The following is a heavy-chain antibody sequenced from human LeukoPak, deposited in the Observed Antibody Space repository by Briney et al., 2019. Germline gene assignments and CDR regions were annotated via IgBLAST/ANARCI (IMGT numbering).Heavy chain of an antibody. J-gene: IGHJ5*02. V-gene: IGHV3-7*03. CDR2: IKQDGSEK. CDR3: ARDAGLWFGELAGDWFDP. Sequence: TGGSLRLSCAASGFTFSSYWMSWVRQAPGKGLEWVANIKQDGSEKYYVDSVKGRFTISRDNAKNSLYLQMNSLRAEDTAVYYCARDAGLWFGELAGDWFDPWGQGTLVTVSS. CDR1: GFTFSSYW. D-gene: IGHD3-10*01.